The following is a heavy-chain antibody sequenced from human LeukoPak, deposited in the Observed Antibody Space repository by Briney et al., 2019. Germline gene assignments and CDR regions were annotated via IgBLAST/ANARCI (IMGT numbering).Heavy chain of an antibody. CDR1: GFTFSCYS. Sequence: GGSLRLSCAASGFTFSCYSMNWVRQAPGKGLEWVSVIYSGGSTYYADSVKGRFTISRDNSKNTLYLQMNSLRAEDTAVYYCARDDAFDIWGQGTMVTVSS. J-gene: IGHJ3*02. V-gene: IGHV3-53*01. CDR3: ARDDAFDI. CDR2: IYSGGST.